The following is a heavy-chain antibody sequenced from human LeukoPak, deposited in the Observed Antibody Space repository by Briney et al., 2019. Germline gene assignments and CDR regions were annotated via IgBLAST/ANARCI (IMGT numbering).Heavy chain of an antibody. V-gene: IGHV3-23*01. CDR1: GFTFSSYA. CDR3: AKDPRYDSGSYYNPMFDY. J-gene: IGHJ4*02. D-gene: IGHD3-10*01. CDR2: ISGSGDST. Sequence: SGGSLRLSCAASGFTFSSYAMSWVRQAPGKGLEWVSTISGSGDSTYYADSVKGRFTISRDNSKNTLYLQMNSLRAEDTAVYYCAKDPRYDSGSYYNPMFDYWGQGTLVTVSS.